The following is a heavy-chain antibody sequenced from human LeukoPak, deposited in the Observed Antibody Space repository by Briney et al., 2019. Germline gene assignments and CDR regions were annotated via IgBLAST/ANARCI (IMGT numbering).Heavy chain of an antibody. CDR1: SNYY. D-gene: IGHD3-9*01. Sequence: SNYYWGWIRQAPGKGLEWVSYISSSGSTIYYADSVKGRFTISRDNAKNSLYLQMNSLRAEDTAVYYCARTPSLRYFDWLLNYFDYWGQGTLVTVSS. CDR3: ARTPSLRYFDWLLNYFDY. CDR2: ISSSGSTI. J-gene: IGHJ4*02. V-gene: IGHV3-11*01.